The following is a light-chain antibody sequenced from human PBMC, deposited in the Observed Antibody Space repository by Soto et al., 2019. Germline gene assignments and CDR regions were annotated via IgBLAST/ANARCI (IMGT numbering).Light chain of an antibody. CDR3: QSYDNSLSGSYV. CDR2: GNS. V-gene: IGLV1-40*01. Sequence: QTVVTQPPSVSGAPGQRVTISCTGSDSSIGAGYDVHWYQQLPGTPPKVLIYGNSNRPSGVPDRFSASKSGTSASLAITGLQAEDEADYYCQSYDNSLSGSYVFGSGTQLTVL. CDR1: DSSIGAGYD. J-gene: IGLJ1*01.